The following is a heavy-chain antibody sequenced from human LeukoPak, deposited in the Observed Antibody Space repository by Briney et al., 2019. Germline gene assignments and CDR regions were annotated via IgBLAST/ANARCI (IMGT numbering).Heavy chain of an antibody. CDR3: ARREMATVYAFDI. D-gene: IGHD5-24*01. J-gene: IGHJ3*02. V-gene: IGHV5-51*01. Sequence: GESLKISCKGSGYSFTSFWIGWVRQMPGKGLEWMGIIYPGDSDTRYSPSFQGQVTISADKSISTAYLQWSSLKASDTAMYYCARREMATVYAFDIWGQGTMVTVSS. CDR2: IYPGDSDT. CDR1: GYSFTSFW.